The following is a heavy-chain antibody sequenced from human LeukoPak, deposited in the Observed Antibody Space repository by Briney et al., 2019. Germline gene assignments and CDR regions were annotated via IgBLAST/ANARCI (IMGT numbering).Heavy chain of an antibody. J-gene: IGHJ4*02. Sequence: PGRSLRLSCAASGFTFSSYGMHWVRQAPGKGLEWVAVIWYDGSNKYYADSVKGRFTISRDNAKNSLYLQMNSLRAEDTALYYCAKDIGVTMVRGVIGGFDYWGQGTLVTVSS. CDR3: AKDIGVTMVRGVIGGFDY. V-gene: IGHV3-33*03. D-gene: IGHD3-10*01. CDR1: GFTFSSYG. CDR2: IWYDGSNK.